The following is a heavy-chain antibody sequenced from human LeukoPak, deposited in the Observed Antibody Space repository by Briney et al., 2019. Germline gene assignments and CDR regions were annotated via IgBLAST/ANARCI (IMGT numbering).Heavy chain of an antibody. V-gene: IGHV1-24*01. CDR2: FDPEDGET. CDR1: EYTLTELS. Sequence: ASVKVSCKVSEYTLTELSMHWVRQAPGKGLEWMGGFDPEDGETICAQKFQGRVTMTEDTSTDTAYMELSSLRSEDTAVYYCATDYYDFWSGYLPPFDPWGQGTLVTVSS. J-gene: IGHJ5*02. CDR3: ATDYYDFWSGYLPPFDP. D-gene: IGHD3-3*01.